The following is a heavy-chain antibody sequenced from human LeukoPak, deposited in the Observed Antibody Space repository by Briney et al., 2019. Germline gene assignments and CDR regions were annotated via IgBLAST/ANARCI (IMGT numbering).Heavy chain of an antibody. CDR1: GGPIDITNY. D-gene: IGHD2/OR15-2a*01. CDR3: TRENRPFCPFAY. J-gene: IGHJ4*02. Sequence: SETLSLTCGVSGGPIDITNYWSWVRQAPGKGLEWIGEISHDGTRNYNPSLRSRVAMSLDRANNQFSPSLTSVTAADTAVYYCTRENRPFCPFAYWGQGVLVTVSS. CDR2: ISHDGTR. V-gene: IGHV4-4*02.